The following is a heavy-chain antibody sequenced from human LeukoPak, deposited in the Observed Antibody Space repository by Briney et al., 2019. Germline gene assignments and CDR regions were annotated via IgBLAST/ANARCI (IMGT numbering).Heavy chain of an antibody. J-gene: IGHJ6*02. D-gene: IGHD3-10*01. V-gene: IGHV1-46*01. Sequence: ASVKVSCKASGYTFTSYGISWVRQAPGQGLEWMGIINPSGGSTSYAQKFQGRVTMTRDTSTSTVYMELSSLRSEDTAVYYCARDVGFGDYGMDVWGQGTTVSVSS. CDR3: ARDVGFGDYGMDV. CDR1: GYTFTSYG. CDR2: INPSGGST.